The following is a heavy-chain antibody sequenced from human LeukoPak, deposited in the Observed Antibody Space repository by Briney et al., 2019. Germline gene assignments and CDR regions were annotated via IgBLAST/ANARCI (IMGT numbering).Heavy chain of an antibody. CDR3: VRHISTNTGYFDY. Sequence: SETLSLTCTVSGGSISSGAYYWGWIRQPPGKGLEWIGSAYYSGSTDYNPSLKSRVTIFIGTSRDQFSLDLRSVTAADTALYYCVRHISTNTGYFDYCGQGTLVTVSS. V-gene: IGHV4-39*01. J-gene: IGHJ4*02. CDR2: AYYSGST. CDR1: GGSISSGAYY. D-gene: IGHD5-24*01.